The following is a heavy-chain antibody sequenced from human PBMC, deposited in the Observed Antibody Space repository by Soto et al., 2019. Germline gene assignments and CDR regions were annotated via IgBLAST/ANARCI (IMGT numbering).Heavy chain of an antibody. J-gene: IGHJ5*02. CDR2: IYYSGST. D-gene: IGHD3-10*02. CDR3: ARTLFGWGIWFDP. CDR1: GGSISSYY. V-gene: IGHV4-59*01. Sequence: QVQLQESGPGLVKPSETLSLTCTVSGGSISSYYWSWIRQPPGKGLEWIGYIYYSGSTNYHPSLQSRVTISVDTSKNPFSLKLSSVTAADTAVYYCARTLFGWGIWFDPWGQGTLVTVSS.